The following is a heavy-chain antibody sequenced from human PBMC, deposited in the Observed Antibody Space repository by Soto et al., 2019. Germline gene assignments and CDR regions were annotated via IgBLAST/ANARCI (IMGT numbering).Heavy chain of an antibody. CDR2: IYHSGST. J-gene: IGHJ5*02. CDR1: GGSINSGGYS. Sequence: SETLSLTCAVSGGSINSGGYSWSWIRQPPGKGLEWIGYIYHSGSTYYNPSLKSRVTISVDRSKNQFSLKLSSVTAADTAVYYCARGAYYYDSSGSRWFDPWGQGTLVTVSS. CDR3: ARGAYYYDSSGSRWFDP. D-gene: IGHD3-22*01. V-gene: IGHV4-30-2*01.